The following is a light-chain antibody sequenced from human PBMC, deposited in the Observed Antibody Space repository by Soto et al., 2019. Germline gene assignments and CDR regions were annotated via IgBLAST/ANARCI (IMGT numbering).Light chain of an antibody. V-gene: IGKV3-20*01. CDR2: GAS. CDR3: QQYGSSLWT. Sequence: EIVLTQSPGTLCLAPLERATLACGASQSVSSSYLAWYQHKPGQAPRLLIYGASSRSTGIPDRFSGSGSGTHFTLTISRLEPEDFAVYYCQQYGSSLWTFGQGTKVDIK. CDR1: QSVSSSY. J-gene: IGKJ1*01.